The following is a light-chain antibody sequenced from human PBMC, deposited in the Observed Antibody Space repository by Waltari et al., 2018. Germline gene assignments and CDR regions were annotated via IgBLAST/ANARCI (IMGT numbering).Light chain of an antibody. CDR1: SLRSYY. CDR3: NSRDSSGNHVV. Sequence: SSELTQDPAVSVALGQTVRITCTGDSLRSYYASWYQQKPGQAHVLVIYGKNNRPSGIPDLFSGSSSGNTASLTITGAQAEDEADYYCNSRDSSGNHVVFGGGTKLTVL. J-gene: IGLJ2*01. V-gene: IGLV3-19*01. CDR2: GKN.